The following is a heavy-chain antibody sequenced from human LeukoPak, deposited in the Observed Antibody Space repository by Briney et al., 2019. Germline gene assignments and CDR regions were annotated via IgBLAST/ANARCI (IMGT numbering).Heavy chain of an antibody. Sequence: SETLSLTCTVSGGSISSYYWSWIRQPPGKGLEWIGYVYHSGSTDYNPSLKSRVSMSIDTSKNQFSLKLSSVTAADTAVYYCARGGTVVLGYCGQGTLVTVSS. J-gene: IGHJ4*02. CDR2: VYHSGST. CDR3: ARGGTVVLGY. CDR1: GGSISSYY. V-gene: IGHV4-59*12. D-gene: IGHD4-17*01.